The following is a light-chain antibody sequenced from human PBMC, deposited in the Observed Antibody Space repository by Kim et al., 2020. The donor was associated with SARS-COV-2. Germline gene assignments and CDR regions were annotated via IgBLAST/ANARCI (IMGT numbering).Light chain of an antibody. V-gene: IGLV3-1*01. J-gene: IGLJ2*01. CDR1: GLGDKY. CDR3: QAWDSSTGI. Sequence: VSPGQTARITCSGDGLGDKYASWYQQKPGQSPVLVICQDNKRPSGIPERFSGFNSGNTATLTISGSQSMDEADYYCQAWDSSTGIFGGGTQLTVL. CDR2: QDN.